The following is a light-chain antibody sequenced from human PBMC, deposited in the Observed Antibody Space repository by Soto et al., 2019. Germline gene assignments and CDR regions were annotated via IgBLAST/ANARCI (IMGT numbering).Light chain of an antibody. CDR1: QSINNC. J-gene: IGKJ1*01. CDR3: HQTYIAPAT. CDR2: AAS. V-gene: IGKV1-39*01. Sequence: DIQMTQSPSSLSASVGDRVTITCRASQSINNCLSWFQQKPGQAPKLLIYAASSLQSGVPSRFSGGGSGTDFILTIDSLQPEDFATYFCHQTYIAPATFGQGTKVGVK.